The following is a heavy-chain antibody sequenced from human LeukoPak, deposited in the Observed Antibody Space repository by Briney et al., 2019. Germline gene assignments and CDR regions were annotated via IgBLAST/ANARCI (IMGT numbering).Heavy chain of an antibody. CDR3: ARAVYGYFDF. CDR2: INQDGSEK. Sequence: PGGSLRLSCAASGFTFSSHWMSWVRQAPGKGLEWVANINQDGSEKYYVDSVKGRFTISRDNAKNSVYLQMSSLRAEDTAVYYCARAVYGYFDFWGQGTLLTVSS. CDR1: GFTFSSHW. J-gene: IGHJ4*02. D-gene: IGHD3-10*01. V-gene: IGHV3-7*04.